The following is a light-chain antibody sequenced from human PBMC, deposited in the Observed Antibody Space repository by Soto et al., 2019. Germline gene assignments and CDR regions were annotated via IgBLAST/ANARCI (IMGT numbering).Light chain of an antibody. CDR1: QSLVYSDGNAY. CDR3: MQGTYWPRT. Sequence: DVVMTQSPLSLPVTLGQPASISCRSNQSLVYSDGNAYLNWFRQRPGQSPRRLIYKVSNRDSRVPDRFSGSGSGTDFTLKISRVEAEDVGVYYCMQGTYWPRTFGQGAKVDI. V-gene: IGKV2-30*01. CDR2: KVS. J-gene: IGKJ1*01.